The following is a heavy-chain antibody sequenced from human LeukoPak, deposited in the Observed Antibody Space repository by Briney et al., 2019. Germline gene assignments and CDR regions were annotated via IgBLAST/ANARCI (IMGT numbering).Heavy chain of an antibody. CDR1: GFTFDDYA. CDR3: ASSLVAAAESFDY. V-gene: IGHV3-9*01. Sequence: GRSLRLSCAASGFTFDDYAMHWVRQAPGKGLEWVSGISWNSGSIGYADSVKGRFTISRDNAKNSLYLQMNSLRAEDTAVYYCASSLVAAAESFDYWGQGTLVTVPS. D-gene: IGHD6-13*01. CDR2: ISWNSGSI. J-gene: IGHJ4*02.